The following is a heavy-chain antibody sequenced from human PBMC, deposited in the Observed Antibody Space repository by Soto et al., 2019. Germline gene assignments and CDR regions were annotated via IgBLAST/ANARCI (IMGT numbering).Heavy chain of an antibody. Sequence: GGSLRLSCAVSGFTFSSYAMSWVRQAPGKGLEWVSAISGSGGSTYYADSVKGRFTISRDNSKNTLYLQMNSLRAEDTAVYYCAKNTMMEYFQHWGQGTLVTVSS. D-gene: IGHD3-22*01. CDR3: AKNTMMEYFQH. CDR2: ISGSGGST. J-gene: IGHJ1*01. CDR1: GFTFSSYA. V-gene: IGHV3-23*01.